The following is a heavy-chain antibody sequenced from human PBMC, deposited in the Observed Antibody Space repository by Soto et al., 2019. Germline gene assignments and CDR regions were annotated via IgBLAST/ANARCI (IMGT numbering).Heavy chain of an antibody. J-gene: IGHJ4*02. CDR3: AKDSGRGSADYYFDY. CDR1: GFTFSTYG. D-gene: IGHD3-10*01. V-gene: IGHV3-30*18. Sequence: GGSLRLSCAASGFTFSTYGMHWVRQAPGKGLERVAVISYDGNNKYHADSVKGRFTISRDNSKNTLYLQMNSLRAEDTAVYYCAKDSGRGSADYYFDYWGQGTLVTVSS. CDR2: ISYDGNNK.